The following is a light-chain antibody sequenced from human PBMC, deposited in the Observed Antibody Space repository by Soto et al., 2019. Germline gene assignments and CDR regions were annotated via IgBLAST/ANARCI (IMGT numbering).Light chain of an antibody. J-gene: IGLJ2*01. CDR1: SSDVGGYNY. CDR2: EVS. Sequence: QSALTQPPSASGSPGQSVTISCTGTSSDVGGYNYVSWYQQHPGKAPKHMIYEVSKRPSGVPDRLSGSKSGNTASLTVSGLQSEEEADYYCSSYAGSNNLLLGGAIKLTVL. V-gene: IGLV2-8*01. CDR3: SSYAGSNNLL.